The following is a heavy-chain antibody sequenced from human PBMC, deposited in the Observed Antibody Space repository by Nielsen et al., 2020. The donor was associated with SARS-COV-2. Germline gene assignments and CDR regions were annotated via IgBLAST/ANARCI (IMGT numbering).Heavy chain of an antibody. V-gene: IGHV3-30*18. Sequence: GESLKISCAASGFTFSSYGMHWVRQAPGKGLEWVAVISYDGSNKYYADSVKGRFTISRDNSKNTLYLQMNSLRAEDTAVYYCAKGYYYDSSGSDWGQGTLVTVSS. D-gene: IGHD3-22*01. CDR1: GFTFSSYG. CDR3: AKGYYYDSSGSD. CDR2: ISYDGSNK. J-gene: IGHJ4*02.